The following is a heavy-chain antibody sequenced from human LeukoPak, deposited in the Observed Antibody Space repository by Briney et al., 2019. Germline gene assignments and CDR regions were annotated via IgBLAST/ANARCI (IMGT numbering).Heavy chain of an antibody. CDR3: ARTAGGGGLDY. CDR1: GGSISSSDYY. CDR2: MYNGGST. D-gene: IGHD3-16*01. J-gene: IGHJ4*02. Sequence: PSETLSLTCSVSGGSISSSDYYWGWIRQPPGKGLERIGSMYNGGSTSYNPSLKSRVTISVDTSKNQFSLKLNSVTAADTAVYYCARTAGGGGLDYWGQGTLVTVSS. V-gene: IGHV4-39*01.